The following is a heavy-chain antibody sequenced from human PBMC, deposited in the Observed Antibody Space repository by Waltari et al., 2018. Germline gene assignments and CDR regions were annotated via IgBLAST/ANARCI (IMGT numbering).Heavy chain of an antibody. Sequence: EAQLVESGGGLMQPGESLRLSCAVSGFSVSSHYLGWVRQAPGKGLEWLAMIFSNYNTHYGDSVTGRFTIYRDSSKNTVYLQMNNLRVDDTALYYCAGGKGISDWGQGTPVTVSS. CDR2: IFSNYNT. CDR1: GFSVSSHY. V-gene: IGHV3-53*01. CDR3: AGGKGISD. J-gene: IGHJ4*02. D-gene: IGHD3-16*01.